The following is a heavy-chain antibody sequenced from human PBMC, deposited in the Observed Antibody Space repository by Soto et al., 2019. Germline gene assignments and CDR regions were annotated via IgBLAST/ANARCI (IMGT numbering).Heavy chain of an antibody. Sequence: QVQLVESGGGVVQPGMSLRLSCAASGFTLSTYGVHWVRQAPGKGLEWVALTSDDGDDKYYLESVKGRFTVSRDKSKKKLYFEMNSLRVDDTVVYYCAKSVRSHVGYYYYYYGMDVWGQGTTVTVSS. V-gene: IGHV3-30*18. D-gene: IGHD1-26*01. CDR1: GFTLSTYG. J-gene: IGHJ6*02. CDR3: AKSVRSHVGYYYYYYGMDV. CDR2: TSDDGDDK.